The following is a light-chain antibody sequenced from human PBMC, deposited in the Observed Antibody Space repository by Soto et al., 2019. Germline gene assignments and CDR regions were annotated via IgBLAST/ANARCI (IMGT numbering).Light chain of an antibody. V-gene: IGKV3-15*01. CDR1: QSVSSN. J-gene: IGKJ1*01. CDR2: GAS. Sequence: EIVSTQSPATPFLSPGERATPSCSASQSVSSNLAWYQQKPGQAPRLLIYGASTRATGIPARFSGSGSGTEFTLTISSLQSEDFAVYYCQQYNNWPQGTFGQGTKVDIK. CDR3: QQYNNWPQGT.